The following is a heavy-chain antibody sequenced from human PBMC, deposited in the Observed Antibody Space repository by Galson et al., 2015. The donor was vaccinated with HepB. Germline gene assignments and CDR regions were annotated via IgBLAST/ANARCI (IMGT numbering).Heavy chain of an antibody. J-gene: IGHJ4*02. V-gene: IGHV3-7*01. CDR2: IKQDGSES. Sequence: SLRLSCAASGFTFSGYWMSWVRQAPGKGLEWVANIKQDGSESYYVDSVKGRFTISRDNAKNSLYLQMNSLRAEDTAVYYCARGGSSADYWGQGTLVTVSS. CDR1: GFTFSGYW. D-gene: IGHD6-25*01. CDR3: ARGGSSADY.